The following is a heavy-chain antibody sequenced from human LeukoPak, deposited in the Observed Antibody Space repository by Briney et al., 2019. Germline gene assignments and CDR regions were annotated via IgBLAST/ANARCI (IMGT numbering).Heavy chain of an antibody. V-gene: IGHV1-8*01. CDR2: MNPNSGNT. J-gene: IGHJ5*02. Sequence: ASVKVSCKASGYTFTSYDINWVRQATGQGLEWMGWMNPNSGNTGYAQKFQGRVTMTRNTSISTAYMELSCLRSEDTAVYYCARDEYDFWSGYSNWFDPWGQGTLVTVSS. D-gene: IGHD3-3*01. CDR3: ARDEYDFWSGYSNWFDP. CDR1: GYTFTSYD.